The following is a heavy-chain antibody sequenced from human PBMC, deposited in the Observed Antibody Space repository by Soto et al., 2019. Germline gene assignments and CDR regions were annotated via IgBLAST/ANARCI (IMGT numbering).Heavy chain of an antibody. D-gene: IGHD6-13*01. Sequence: PSETLSLTCSVSADSITSSYWGWIRQPPGKGLEWIGYIHHSGSANYNPSLRGRVTISIDTSKNQFSQKLTSVTGADTAVYYCVRATIRYSSSWFDFWGQGALVTGSS. CDR3: VRATIRYSSSWFDF. V-gene: IGHV4-59*01. CDR2: IHHSGSA. J-gene: IGHJ4*02. CDR1: ADSITSSY.